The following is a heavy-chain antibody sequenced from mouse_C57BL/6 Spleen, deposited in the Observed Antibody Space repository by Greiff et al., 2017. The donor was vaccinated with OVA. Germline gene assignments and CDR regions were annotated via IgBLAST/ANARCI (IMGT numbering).Heavy chain of an antibody. CDR1: GYAFSSSW. D-gene: IGHD3-1*01. CDR2: IYPGDGDT. J-gene: IGHJ3*01. CDR3: AREGGASWFAY. Sequence: VQLKESGPELVKPGASVKISCKASGYAFSSSWMNWVKQRPGKGLEWIGRIYPGDGDTNYNGKFKGKATLTADKSSSTAYMQLSSLTSEDSAVYFCAREGGASWFAYWGQGTLVTVSA. V-gene: IGHV1-82*01.